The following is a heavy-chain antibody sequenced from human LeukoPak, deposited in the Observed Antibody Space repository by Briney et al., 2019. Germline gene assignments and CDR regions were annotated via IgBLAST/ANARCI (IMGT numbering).Heavy chain of an antibody. V-gene: IGHV3-11*04. D-gene: IGHD3-22*01. CDR3: ARKTDSGGQGDY. CDR1: GFTFNDYY. J-gene: IGHJ4*02. Sequence: PGGSLTLSCAASGFTFNDYYMIWIRQAPGKGLDWLAYLSDSGATIYYADSVKGRFTISRDNAKNSLFLQMNSLRAEDTAVYYCARKTDSGGQGDYWGPGTLVTVSS. CDR2: LSDSGATI.